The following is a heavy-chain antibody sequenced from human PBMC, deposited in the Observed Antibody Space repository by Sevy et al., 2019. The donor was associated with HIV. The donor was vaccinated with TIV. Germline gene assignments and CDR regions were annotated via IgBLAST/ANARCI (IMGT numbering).Heavy chain of an antibody. J-gene: IGHJ3*01. CDR1: GGSINSDH. Sequence: WETLSLTCTVSGGSINSDHWNWIRQPPGKELEWIGYVYYTGGTNYNPSLKNRVTISVDRTKNQFSLKLTSVTAADTAVYYCARPNDFDLWGQGTMVTVSS. CDR3: ARPNDFDL. V-gene: IGHV4-59*08. CDR2: VYYTGGT.